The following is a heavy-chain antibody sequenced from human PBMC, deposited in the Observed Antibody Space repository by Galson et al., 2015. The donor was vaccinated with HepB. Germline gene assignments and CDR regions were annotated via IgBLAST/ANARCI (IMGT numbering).Heavy chain of an antibody. V-gene: IGHV3-66*01. CDR2: IYSGGRT. CDR1: GFTVSSNY. J-gene: IGHJ4*02. D-gene: IGHD2-21*02. CDR3: ATSRHIVVVTAIPVY. Sequence: SLRLSCAASGFTVSSNYMSWVRQAPGKGLEWVSVIYSGGRTYYADSVKGRFTISRDNAKNTLYLQMNSLRAEDTAVYYCATSRHIVVVTAIPVYWGQGTLVTVSS.